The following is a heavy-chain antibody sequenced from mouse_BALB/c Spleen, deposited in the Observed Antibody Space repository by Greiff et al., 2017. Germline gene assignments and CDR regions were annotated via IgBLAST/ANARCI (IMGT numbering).Heavy chain of an antibody. CDR1: GYTFTSYY. D-gene: IGHD2-1*01. CDR2: INPSNGGT. J-gene: IGHJ3*01. V-gene: IGHV1S81*02. CDR3: TRKALYYGNYGGFAY. Sequence: QVQLQQSGAELVKPGASVKLSCKASGYTFTSYYMYWVKQRPGQVLEWIGEINPSNGGTNFNEKFKSKATLTVDKSSSTAYMQLSSLTSEDSAVYYCTRKALYYGNYGGFAYWGQGTLVTVSA.